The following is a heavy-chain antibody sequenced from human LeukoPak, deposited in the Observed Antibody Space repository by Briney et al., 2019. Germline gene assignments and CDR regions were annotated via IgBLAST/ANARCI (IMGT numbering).Heavy chain of an antibody. Sequence: ASVKVSCKASGGTFSSYAISWVRQAPGQGLEWMGGIIPIFGTANYAQKFQGRVTITADKSTSTAYMELSSLRSEDTAVYYRARDHAGMARTGAFDIWGQGTMVTVSS. CDR1: GGTFSSYA. V-gene: IGHV1-69*06. CDR2: IIPIFGTA. D-gene: IGHD5-24*01. J-gene: IGHJ3*02. CDR3: ARDHAGMARTGAFDI.